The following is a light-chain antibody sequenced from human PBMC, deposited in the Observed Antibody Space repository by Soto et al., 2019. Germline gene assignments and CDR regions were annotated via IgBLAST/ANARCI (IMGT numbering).Light chain of an antibody. Sequence: QSALTQPRSVSGSPGQSVAISCTGTSSDVGGYDYVSWFQQHPGKAPKLMIYDVSKRPSGVPDRFSGSKSGNTASLTISGLQAEDEDDYSCCLYAGSPYVFGTGTKLTVL. CDR2: DVS. J-gene: IGLJ1*01. V-gene: IGLV2-11*01. CDR3: CLYAGSPYV. CDR1: SSDVGGYDY.